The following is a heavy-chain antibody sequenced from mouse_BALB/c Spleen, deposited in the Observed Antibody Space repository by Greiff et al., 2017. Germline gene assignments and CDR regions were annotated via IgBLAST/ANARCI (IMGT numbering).Heavy chain of an antibody. Sequence: EVQLQQSGPSLVKPSQTLSLTCSVTGDSITSGYWNWIRKFPGNKLEYMGYISYSGSTYYNPYLKSRISITRDTSKNQYYLQLNSVTTEDTATYYCAPITTVGDWYFDVWGAGTTVTVSS. D-gene: IGHD1-1*01. CDR2: ISYSGST. CDR1: GDSITSGY. J-gene: IGHJ1*01. CDR3: APITTVGDWYFDV. V-gene: IGHV3-8*02.